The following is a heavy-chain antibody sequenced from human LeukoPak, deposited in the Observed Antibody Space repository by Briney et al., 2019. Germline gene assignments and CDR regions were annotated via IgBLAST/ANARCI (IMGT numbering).Heavy chain of an antibody. V-gene: IGHV1-18*01. J-gene: IGHJ4*02. CDR1: GYTITSYG. CDR3: AGSGDIVATKSFDY. D-gene: IGHD5-12*01. CDR2: ISAYNGNT. Sequence: ASVKVSCKASGYTITSYGISWVRQAPGQGLGWMGWISAYNGNTNYAQKFQGRVTMTTDTSTSTAYMELRSLRSDDTAVYYCAGSGDIVATKSFDYWGQGTLVTVSS.